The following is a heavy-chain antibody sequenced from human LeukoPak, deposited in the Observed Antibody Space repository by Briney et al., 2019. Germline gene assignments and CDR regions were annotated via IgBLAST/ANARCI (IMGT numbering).Heavy chain of an antibody. D-gene: IGHD5-24*01. CDR2: IYSGGST. CDR3: ARLVEMATIDY. J-gene: IGHJ4*02. V-gene: IGHV3-53*01. Sequence: GGSLRLSCAASGFTVSSNYMSWVRQAPGKGLEWVSVIYSGGSTYYADSVKGRFTISRDNSKNTLYLQMNSLRAEDTAVYYCARLVEMATIDYWGQGTLVTVSS. CDR1: GFTVSSNY.